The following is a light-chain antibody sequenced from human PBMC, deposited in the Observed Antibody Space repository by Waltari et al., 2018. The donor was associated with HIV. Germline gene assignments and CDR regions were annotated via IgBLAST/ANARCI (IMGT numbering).Light chain of an antibody. Sequence: VLTQSPATLSVSPGDRVTLSCRASESVSSNLAWYQHKPGQAPRLVIYDTSIRATGIPDRFSGDGSRTDFTLTISRLEPEDFAVYYCQQYNSSPLTFGGGTKVEIK. CDR1: ESVSSN. J-gene: IGKJ4*01. CDR2: DTS. V-gene: IGKV3-20*01. CDR3: QQYNSSPLT.